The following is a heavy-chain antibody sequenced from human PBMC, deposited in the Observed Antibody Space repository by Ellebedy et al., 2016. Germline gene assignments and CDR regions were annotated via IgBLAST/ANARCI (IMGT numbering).Heavy chain of an antibody. Sequence: SETLSLTCTVSGDSPGSIDYYWSWIRQSPGKGLEWIGYIDHSGNTSYNPSLKSRLTISVDTSNNQFSLKLSSVTAADTAVYYCAREHCNNGICSGDRYYGIDVWGQGTTVTVS. CDR3: AREHCNNGICSGDRYYGIDV. CDR2: IDHSGNT. J-gene: IGHJ6*02. V-gene: IGHV4-30-4*01. CDR1: GDSPGSIDYY. D-gene: IGHD2-8*01.